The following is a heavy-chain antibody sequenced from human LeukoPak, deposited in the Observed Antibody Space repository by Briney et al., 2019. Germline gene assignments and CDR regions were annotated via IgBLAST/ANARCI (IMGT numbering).Heavy chain of an antibody. V-gene: IGHV3-20*04. Sequence: GGSLRLSCAASGFTFDDYGMSWVRQAPGKGLEWVSGINWNGGSTGYADSVKGRFTISRDNAKSSLYLKMNSLRAEDTAVYYCARRPLDCSSTSCYTSGFDYWGQGTLVTVSS. CDR1: GFTFDDYG. J-gene: IGHJ4*02. D-gene: IGHD2-2*02. CDR2: INWNGGST. CDR3: ARRPLDCSSTSCYTSGFDY.